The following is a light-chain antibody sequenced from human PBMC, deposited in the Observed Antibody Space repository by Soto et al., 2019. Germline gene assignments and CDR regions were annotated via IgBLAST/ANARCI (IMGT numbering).Light chain of an antibody. V-gene: IGKV3-20*01. CDR2: GAS. Sequence: EIVLTKSPDTVSLSPGETATLSCRASQSVNSNYLAWYQHKPGQAPRLLIYGASNRATGIPDRFSGSGSGTDVSLTISRLEPEDFAVFYCQQYDNSITFGQGTRLEIE. CDR3: QQYDNSIT. J-gene: IGKJ5*01. CDR1: QSVNSNY.